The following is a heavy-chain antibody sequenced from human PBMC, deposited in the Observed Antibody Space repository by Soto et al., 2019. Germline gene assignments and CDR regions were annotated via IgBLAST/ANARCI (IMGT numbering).Heavy chain of an antibody. CDR3: AREDASISYDYFDC. CDR2: LYSGGST. J-gene: IGHJ4*02. Sequence: GGSLRLSCAASGFVVSSYYMNWVRQAPGKGLEWVSVLYSGGSTFYADSVKGRSTISRDNSKNTLHLQMDSLRADDTAIYYCAREDASISYDYFDCWGQGTLVTVSS. V-gene: IGHV3-53*01. CDR1: GFVVSSYY. D-gene: IGHD2-2*01.